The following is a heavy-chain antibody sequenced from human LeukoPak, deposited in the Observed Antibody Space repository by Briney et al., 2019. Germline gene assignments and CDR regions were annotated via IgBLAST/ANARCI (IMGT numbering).Heavy chain of an antibody. D-gene: IGHD3-22*01. J-gene: IGHJ4*02. CDR3: AKDLSRRSGYYFDY. V-gene: IGHV3-48*01. CDR1: GFTFSSYS. Sequence: GGSLRLSCAASGFTFSSYSMNWVRQAPGKGLEWVSYISSSSSTIYYADSVKGRFTISRDNSKNTLYLQMNSLRAEDTAVYYCAKDLSRRSGYYFDYWGQGTLVTVSS. CDR2: ISSSSSTI.